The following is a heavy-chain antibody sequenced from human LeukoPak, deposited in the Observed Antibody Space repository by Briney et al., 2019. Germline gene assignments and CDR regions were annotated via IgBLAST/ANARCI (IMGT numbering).Heavy chain of an antibody. Sequence: GGSLRLSCAAYGFTVSSNYMSWVRQAPGKGLEWVSVIYSGGSTYYADSVKGRFTISRDNSKNTLYLQMNSLRAEDTAVYYCARGLMVRGVILGMDVWGQGTTVTVSS. V-gene: IGHV3-66*01. D-gene: IGHD3-10*01. CDR3: ARGLMVRGVILGMDV. CDR2: IYSGGST. CDR1: GFTVSSNY. J-gene: IGHJ6*02.